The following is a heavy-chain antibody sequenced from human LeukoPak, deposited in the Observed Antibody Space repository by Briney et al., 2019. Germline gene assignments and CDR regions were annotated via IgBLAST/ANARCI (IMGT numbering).Heavy chain of an antibody. CDR1: GYSISSGYY. D-gene: IGHD6-13*01. CDR3: ARDKGAAAGPDSWYFDL. Sequence: PSETLSLTCTVSGYSISSGYYWGWIRQPPGKGLEWIGSIYHSGSTYYNPSLKSRVTISVDTSKNQFSLKLSSVTAADTAVYYCARDKGAAAGPDSWYFDLWGRGTLVTVSS. CDR2: IYHSGST. J-gene: IGHJ2*01. V-gene: IGHV4-38-2*02.